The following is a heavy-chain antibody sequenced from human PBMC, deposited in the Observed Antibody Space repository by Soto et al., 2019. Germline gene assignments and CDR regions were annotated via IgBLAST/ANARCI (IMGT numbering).Heavy chain of an antibody. D-gene: IGHD6-13*01. CDR2: IIPILGIA. CDR1: GGTFSSYT. J-gene: IGHJ4*02. V-gene: IGHV1-69*04. Sequence: SVKVSGKASGGTFSSYTISWVRQAPGQGLEWMGRIIPILGIANYAQKFQGRVTITADESTSTAYMELSSLRSEDTAVYYCARDEGSSSWSFDYWGQGTLVTVSA. CDR3: ARDEGSSSWSFDY.